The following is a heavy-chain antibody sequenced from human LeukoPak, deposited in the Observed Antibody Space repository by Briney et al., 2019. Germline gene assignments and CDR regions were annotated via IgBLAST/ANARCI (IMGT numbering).Heavy chain of an antibody. CDR1: GFTFSNYW. J-gene: IGHJ4*02. D-gene: IGHD3-10*01. Sequence: QAGGSLRLSCAASGFTFSNYWMTWVRQAPGKGLEWVANIKQDGSERNYVDSVKGRFTISRDNAKNSLYVQTNSLKVEDTAVYYCARGGSEMDYWGQGTLVTVSS. V-gene: IGHV3-7*01. CDR3: ARGGSEMDY. CDR2: IKQDGSER.